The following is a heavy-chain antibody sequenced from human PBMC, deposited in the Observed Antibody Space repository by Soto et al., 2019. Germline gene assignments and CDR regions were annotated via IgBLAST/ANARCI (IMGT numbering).Heavy chain of an antibody. CDR3: ARTGPYSSGDN. CDR1: GTSVFGANW. J-gene: IGHJ4*02. Sequence: QVQLQESGPGLVNPLETLSLTCTVSGTSVFGANWWGWVRQPPGKGLEWIGEIHSSGNTDYSPSLQSRVTISVDMSKNAFSLKLTSVTAADTAVYYFARTGPYSSGDNWGQGTLVTVSS. V-gene: IGHV4-4*02. D-gene: IGHD3-22*01. CDR2: IHSSGNT.